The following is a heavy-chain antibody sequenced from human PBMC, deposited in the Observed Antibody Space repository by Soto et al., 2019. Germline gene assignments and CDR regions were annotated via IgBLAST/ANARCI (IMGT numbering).Heavy chain of an antibody. V-gene: IGHV1-2*02. CDR1: GYTFTGRY. Sequence: AASVKVSCKASGYTFTGRYIHWVRQAPGQGLEWMGWINPASGGATYAQKFQGRVSLTRDTFNSIAYMELSSLRSDDTAVYFCARDLGGSSSYLGYWGQGTPVTVSS. D-gene: IGHD6-6*01. CDR2: INPASGGA. CDR3: ARDLGGSSSYLGY. J-gene: IGHJ4*02.